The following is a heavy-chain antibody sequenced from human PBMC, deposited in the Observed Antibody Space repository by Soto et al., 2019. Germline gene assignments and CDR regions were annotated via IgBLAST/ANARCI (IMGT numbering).Heavy chain of an antibody. CDR3: ARDVRAYYDFWSGYYPGDV. D-gene: IGHD3-3*01. J-gene: IGHJ6*02. CDR2: ISSSSSTI. V-gene: IGHV3-48*02. Sequence: EVQLVESGGGLVQPGGSLRLSCAASGFTFSSYSMNWVRQAPGKGLEWVSYISSSSSTIYYADSVKGRFTISRDNAKNSLYLQMNSLRDEDTAVYYCARDVRAYYDFWSGYYPGDVWGQGTTVTVSS. CDR1: GFTFSSYS.